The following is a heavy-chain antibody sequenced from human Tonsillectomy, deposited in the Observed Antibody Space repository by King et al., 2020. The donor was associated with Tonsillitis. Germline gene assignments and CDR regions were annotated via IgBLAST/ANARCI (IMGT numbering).Heavy chain of an antibody. V-gene: IGHV1-3*01. J-gene: IGHJ5*02. Sequence: QLVQSGAEVKKPGASVKVSCKASGYIFTSFAMHWVRQAPGQRLEWMGWINAGNGNTKYSQKFQGRVTITRDTSASTAYMELSSLRSEDTAGYYCARSGIVGATTFDPWGQGTLVIVSS. CDR2: INAGNGNT. D-gene: IGHD1-26*01. CDR1: GYIFTSFA. CDR3: ARSGIVGATTFDP.